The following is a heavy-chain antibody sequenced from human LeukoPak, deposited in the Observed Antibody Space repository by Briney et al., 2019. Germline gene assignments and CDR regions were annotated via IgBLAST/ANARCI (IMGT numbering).Heavy chain of an antibody. CDR2: ISGGGGST. J-gene: IGHJ1*01. CDR1: GFTFSSYA. Sequence: PGGSLRLSCAASGFTFSSYAMSWVRQAPGKGLEWVSAISGGGGSTYYADSVKGRFTISRDNSKNTLYLQMNSLRAEDTAVYYCATQSPIYSSSWYNGYFQHWGQGTLVTVSS. CDR3: ATQSPIYSSSWYNGYFQH. V-gene: IGHV3-23*01. D-gene: IGHD6-13*01.